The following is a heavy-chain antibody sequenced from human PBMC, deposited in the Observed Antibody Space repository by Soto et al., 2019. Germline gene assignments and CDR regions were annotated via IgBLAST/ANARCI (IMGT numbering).Heavy chain of an antibody. CDR2: ISWNSGSI. CDR1: GFTFDDYA. CDR3: AKDQSPGIAVAAYDY. V-gene: IGHV3-9*01. D-gene: IGHD6-19*01. J-gene: IGHJ4*02. Sequence: EVQLVESGGGLVQPGRSLRLSCAASGFTFDDYAMHWVRQAPGKGLEWVSGISWNSGSIGYADSVKGRFTISSDNAKNSLYLQMNSLRAEDTALYYCAKDQSPGIAVAAYDYWGQGTLVTVSS.